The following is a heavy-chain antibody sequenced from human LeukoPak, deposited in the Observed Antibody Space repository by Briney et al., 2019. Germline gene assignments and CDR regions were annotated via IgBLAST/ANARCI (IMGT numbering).Heavy chain of an antibody. V-gene: IGHV4-34*01. Sequence: SETLSPTWALDGPSVSGDYWSWIRQPPGGWLGCIGEINLSGSTNYSPSLKNRVTISIDPSKNQYSLKLSSATAADTAVYYCARGRLWLVYYYYYYMDVWGKGTTVTVSS. CDR2: INLSGST. D-gene: IGHD5-18*01. J-gene: IGHJ6*03. CDR1: GPSVSGDY. CDR3: ARGRLWLVYYYYYYMDV.